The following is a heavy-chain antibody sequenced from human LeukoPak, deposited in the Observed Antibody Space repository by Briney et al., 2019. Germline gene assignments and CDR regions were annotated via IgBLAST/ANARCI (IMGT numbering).Heavy chain of an antibody. D-gene: IGHD6-19*01. CDR1: GGSFSGYY. CDR2: INHSGST. Sequence: PSGTLSLTCAVYGGSFSGYYWSWILQPPGKGQERIGEINHSGSTNYNPSLRSRVTVSVHTSKNQLSLKLSSVTAADTAVYYCARQWLVSPLFDYWGQGTLVTVSS. V-gene: IGHV4-34*01. J-gene: IGHJ4*02. CDR3: ARQWLVSPLFDY.